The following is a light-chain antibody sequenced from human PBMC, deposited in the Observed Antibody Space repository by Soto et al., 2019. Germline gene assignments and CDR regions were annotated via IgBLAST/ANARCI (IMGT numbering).Light chain of an antibody. CDR3: QSYYSSLSGSVV. J-gene: IGLJ2*01. Sequence: QSVLTQPPSVSGAPGQRVTISCTGSSSNIGAGYDVHWYQQLPGTAPKLLIYGNNNRPSGVPDQFSGSKSGTSASLAITGLQAADEADYYCQSYYSSLSGSVVFGGGTKLTVL. CDR2: GNN. V-gene: IGLV1-40*01. CDR1: SSNIGAGYD.